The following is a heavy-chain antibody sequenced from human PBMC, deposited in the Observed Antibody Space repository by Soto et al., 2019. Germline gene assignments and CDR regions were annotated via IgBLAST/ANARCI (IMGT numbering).Heavy chain of an antibody. D-gene: IGHD3-9*01. CDR3: ARHYFKEGRYVEWLLWTFDY. J-gene: IGHJ4*02. V-gene: IGHV4-59*08. CDR1: GCSISSYY. CDR2: IYYSGST. Sequence: SETLSLTCTVSGCSISSYYWSWIRQPPGKGLEWIGYIYYSGSTNYNPSLKSRVTISVDTSKNQFSLKLSSVTAADTAVYYCARHYFKEGRYVEWLLWTFDYWGQGTLVTVYS.